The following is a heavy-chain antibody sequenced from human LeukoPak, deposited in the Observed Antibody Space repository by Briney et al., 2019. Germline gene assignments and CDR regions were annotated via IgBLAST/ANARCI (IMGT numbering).Heavy chain of an antibody. J-gene: IGHJ5*02. Sequence: GASVKVSCKASGYTFTSYGISWVRQAPGQGLEWMGWISAYNGNTNYAQKLQGRVTMTTDTSTSTAYMELRSLRSDDTAVYYCAREVADYGDYGCFDPWGQGTLVTVSS. V-gene: IGHV1-18*01. CDR1: GYTFTSYG. D-gene: IGHD4-17*01. CDR2: ISAYNGNT. CDR3: AREVADYGDYGCFDP.